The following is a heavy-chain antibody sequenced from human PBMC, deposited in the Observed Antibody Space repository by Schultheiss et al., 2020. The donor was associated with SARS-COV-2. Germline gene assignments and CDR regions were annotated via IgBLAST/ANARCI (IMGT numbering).Heavy chain of an antibody. V-gene: IGHV4-34*01. J-gene: IGHJ6*02. Sequence: SETLSLTCAVHGGSFSGYYWGWIRQPPGKGLEWIGEINHSGSTNYNPSLKSRVTISVDTSKNQFSLKLSSVTAADTAVYYCARSGVYYYDSSGYLDYYYGMDVWGQGTTVTVSS. D-gene: IGHD3-22*01. CDR3: ARSGVYYYDSSGYLDYYYGMDV. CDR1: GGSFSGYY. CDR2: INHSGST.